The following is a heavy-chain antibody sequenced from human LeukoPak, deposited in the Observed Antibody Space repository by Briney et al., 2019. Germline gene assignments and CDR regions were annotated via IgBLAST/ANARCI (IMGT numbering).Heavy chain of an antibody. CDR2: TKEDGSEE. CDR1: GFSLNNYW. D-gene: IGHD6-25*01. J-gene: IGHJ6*01. CDR3: ARDRGHYYYGMDV. V-gene: IGHV3-7*01. Sequence: PGGSLRLSCAASGFSLNNYWMNWVRQAPGKGLERVANTKEDGSEEYYVDSVKGRFTISRDNAKNSLYLQMSSLRAEDTAVYYCARDRGHYYYGMDVWGQGTTVTVSS.